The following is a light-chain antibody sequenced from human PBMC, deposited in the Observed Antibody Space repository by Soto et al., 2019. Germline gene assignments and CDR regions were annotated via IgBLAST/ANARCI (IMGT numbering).Light chain of an antibody. Sequence: EIVLTQSPGTLSLSPGERATLSCRASQSVSSSYLAWYQQKPGQAPRPLIYGASSRAIGIPDRFSGSGSGTDFTLTISRLEPEDFAVYYCQQYGSPPWTFDQGTKVEIK. CDR1: QSVSSSY. V-gene: IGKV3-20*01. J-gene: IGKJ1*01. CDR3: QQYGSPPWT. CDR2: GAS.